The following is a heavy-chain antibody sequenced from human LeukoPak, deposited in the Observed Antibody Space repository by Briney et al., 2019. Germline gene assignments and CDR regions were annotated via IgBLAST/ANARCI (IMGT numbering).Heavy chain of an antibody. D-gene: IGHD5-18*01. J-gene: IGHJ4*02. CDR1: GFTVSSTY. CDR2: IYSGGST. Sequence: GGSLRLSCAASGFTVSSTYMSWVRQAPGKGLEWVSVIYSGGSTYYADSVKGRFTISRDNSKNTLYLQMNSLRAEDTAVYYCARGGYSYGYNFDYWGQGTLVTVSS. V-gene: IGHV3-53*01. CDR3: ARGGYSYGYNFDY.